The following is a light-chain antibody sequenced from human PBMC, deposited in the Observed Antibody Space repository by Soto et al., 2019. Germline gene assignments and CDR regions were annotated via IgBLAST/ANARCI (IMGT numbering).Light chain of an antibody. J-gene: IGLJ2*01. CDR3: SSYTTSSTHVL. Sequence: QPVLTQPASVSGSPGQSITISCTGTSSDIGTYKYVSWYQQHPGKAPQLMIYEVSNRPSGISNRFSGSKSGNTASLTISGLQAEDEADYYCSSYTTSSTHVLFGGGTKLTVL. V-gene: IGLV2-14*01. CDR1: SSDIGTYKY. CDR2: EVS.